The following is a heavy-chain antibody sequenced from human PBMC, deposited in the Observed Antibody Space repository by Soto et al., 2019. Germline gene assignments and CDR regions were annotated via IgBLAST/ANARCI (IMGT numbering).Heavy chain of an antibody. CDR2: IHPGDSNT. J-gene: IGHJ4*02. D-gene: IGHD1-1*01. CDR1: GYSFTTYW. V-gene: IGHV5-51*01. Sequence: GESMKISCQGSGYSFTTYWIGWVRQMPGKGLEWMATIHPGDSNTNYNPSFRGQVTISADRSISTAYLQWSSLGASDTAIYYCATHDWNDENYWGQGTLVTVSS. CDR3: ATHDWNDENY.